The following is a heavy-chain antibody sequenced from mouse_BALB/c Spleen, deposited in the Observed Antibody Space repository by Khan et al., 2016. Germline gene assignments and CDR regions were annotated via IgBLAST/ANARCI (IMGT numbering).Heavy chain of an antibody. J-gene: IGHJ4*01. CDR2: INTNTGEP. CDR3: ARYYGSSYYAMDY. D-gene: IGHD1-1*01. CDR1: GYTFTNYG. Sequence: QIQLVQSGPELKKPGETVKISCKASGYTFTNYGMNWVKQAPGKGLKWMGWINTNTGEPTYAEEFKGRVAFPLETSASTAYLQINNLKNEDTATYFCARYYGSSYYAMDYWGQGTSVTVSS. V-gene: IGHV9-3*02.